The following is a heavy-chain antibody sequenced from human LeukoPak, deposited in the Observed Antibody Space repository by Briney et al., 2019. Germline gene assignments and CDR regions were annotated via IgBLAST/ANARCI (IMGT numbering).Heavy chain of an antibody. V-gene: IGHV4-59*01. CDR2: IYYSGST. CDR3: ARDRHVDIVATKECYFDY. CDR1: GGSISSYY. D-gene: IGHD5-12*01. J-gene: IGHJ4*02. Sequence: PSETLSLTCTVSGGSISSYYWSWIRQPPGKGLEWIGYIYYSGSTNYNPSLKSRVTISVDTSKNQFSLKLSSVTAADTAVYYCARDRHVDIVATKECYFDYWGQGTLVTVSS.